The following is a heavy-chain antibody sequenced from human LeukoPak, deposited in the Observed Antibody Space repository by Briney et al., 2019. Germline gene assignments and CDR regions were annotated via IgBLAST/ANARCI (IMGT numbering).Heavy chain of an antibody. Sequence: ASVKVSCKASGGTFSSYAISWVRQAPGQGLEWMGRIIPILGIANYAQKFQGRVTITADKSTSTAYMELSSLRSEDTAVYYCARERYYYGSGSMQDYWGQGTLVTVSS. CDR3: ARERYYYGSGSMQDY. J-gene: IGHJ4*02. V-gene: IGHV1-69*04. CDR2: IIPILGIA. D-gene: IGHD3-10*01. CDR1: GGTFSSYA.